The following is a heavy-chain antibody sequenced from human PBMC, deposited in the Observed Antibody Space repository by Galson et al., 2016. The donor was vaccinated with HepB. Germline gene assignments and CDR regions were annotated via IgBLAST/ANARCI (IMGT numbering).Heavy chain of an antibody. CDR1: GGTFSSSYS. Sequence: SVKVSCKASGGTFSSSYSISWVRQAPGQGLEWIGGINPVFGTVNYAQNIQGRVTITADSMELTSLRSEDTAVYYCARDWKGYFDFWGQGSLVTVS. CDR3: ARDWKGYFDF. J-gene: IGHJ4*02. V-gene: IGHV1-69*06. D-gene: IGHD2-15*01. CDR2: INPVFGTV.